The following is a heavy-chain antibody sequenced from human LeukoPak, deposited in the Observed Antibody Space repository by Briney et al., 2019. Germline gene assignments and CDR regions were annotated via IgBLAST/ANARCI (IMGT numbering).Heavy chain of an antibody. CDR1: GFTFSNAW. D-gene: IGHD3-10*01. CDR3: TTDPITMVRGVAKGYYYYYYMDV. V-gene: IGHV3-15*01. J-gene: IGHJ6*03. CDR2: IKSKTDGGTT. Sequence: GGSLRLSCAASGFTFSNAWMSWVRQAPGKGLEWVGRIKSKTDGGTTDYAAPVKGRFTISRDDSKNTLYLQMNSLKTEDTAVYYCTTDPITMVRGVAKGYYYYYYMDVWGKGTTVTISS.